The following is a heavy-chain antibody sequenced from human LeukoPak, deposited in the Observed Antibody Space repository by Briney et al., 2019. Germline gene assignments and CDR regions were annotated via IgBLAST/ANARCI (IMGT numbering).Heavy chain of an antibody. CDR3: ARDAELWFGELLHYYYYYGMDV. D-gene: IGHD3-10*01. Sequence: PGGSLRLSCAASGFTFSSYSMNWVRQAPGKGLEWVSSISSSSSYIYYADSVKGRFTISRDNAKNSLYLQMNSLRAEDTAVYNCARDAELWFGELLHYYYYYGMDVWGQGTTVTVSS. J-gene: IGHJ6*02. V-gene: IGHV3-21*01. CDR2: ISSSSSYI. CDR1: GFTFSSYS.